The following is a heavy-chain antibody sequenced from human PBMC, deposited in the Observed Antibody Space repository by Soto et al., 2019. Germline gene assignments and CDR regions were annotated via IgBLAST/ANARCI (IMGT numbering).Heavy chain of an antibody. D-gene: IGHD3-22*01. CDR1: GVSISRGDW. J-gene: IGHJ4*02. CDR3: ARLVYDTRLNHLYLDS. CDR2: IHHSAGT. Sequence: QVLLHESGPGLVKPSGTLSLTCTVSGVSISRGDWWSWVHQAPGKELQWIGEIHHSAGTSSHPSLRSRVSLSVDTSKNQFSLNLKSVTAADSGVYYCARLVYDTRLNHLYLDSWGQGLLVTLSS. V-gene: IGHV4-4*02.